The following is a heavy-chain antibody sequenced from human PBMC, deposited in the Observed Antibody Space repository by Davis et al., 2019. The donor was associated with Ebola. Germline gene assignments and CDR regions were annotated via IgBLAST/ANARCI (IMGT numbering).Heavy chain of an antibody. D-gene: IGHD2-21*02. CDR3: AKDGEAYCGGDCLNWFDP. CDR2: ISSDGSNK. CDR1: GFTFSSYG. V-gene: IGHV3-30*18. J-gene: IGHJ5*02. Sequence: PGGSLRLSCAASGFTFSSYGMHWVRQAQGKGLEWVAVISSDGSNKYYADSVKGRFTISRDNSKNTLYLQMNSLRAEDTAVYYCAKDGEAYCGGDCLNWFDPWGQGTLVTVSS.